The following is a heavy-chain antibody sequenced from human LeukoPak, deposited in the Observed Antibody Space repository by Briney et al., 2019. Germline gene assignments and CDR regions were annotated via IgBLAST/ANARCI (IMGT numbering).Heavy chain of an antibody. Sequence: ASVKVSCKASGYIFSDYYMHWVRQAPGQGLEWMGWINPNSGFTNYAQKFQGRVTMTRDTSISTAYMELSRLRSDDTAVYYCARDFMVRGVTTPDYWGQGTLVTVSS. CDR2: INPNSGFT. D-gene: IGHD3-10*01. CDR3: ARDFMVRGVTTPDY. J-gene: IGHJ4*02. CDR1: GYIFSDYY. V-gene: IGHV1-2*02.